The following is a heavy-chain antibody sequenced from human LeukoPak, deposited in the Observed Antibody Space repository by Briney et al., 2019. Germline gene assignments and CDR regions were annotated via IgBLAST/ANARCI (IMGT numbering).Heavy chain of an antibody. CDR3: AKLVTHFDY. D-gene: IGHD4-23*01. Sequence: GESLKISCAASGFTFSSYAMSWVRQAPGKGLEWVSSISGSGGNTYYADSVKGRFTISRDNSKNTVYMQMNSLRAEDTAVYYCAKLVTHFDYWGQGTLVTVSS. V-gene: IGHV3-23*01. CDR2: ISGSGGNT. J-gene: IGHJ4*02. CDR1: GFTFSSYA.